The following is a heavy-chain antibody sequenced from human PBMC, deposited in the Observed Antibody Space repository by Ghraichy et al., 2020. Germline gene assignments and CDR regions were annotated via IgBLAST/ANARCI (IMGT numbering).Heavy chain of an antibody. CDR3: ARIPHWGIAAADSYGMDV. CDR1: GFSLSTSGMC. Sequence: SGPTLVKPTQTLTLTCTFSGFSLSTSGMCVSWIRQPPGKALEWLARIDWDDDKYYSTSLKTRLTISKDTSKNQVVLTMTNMDPVDTATYYCARIPHWGIAAADSYGMDVWGQGTTVTVSS. V-gene: IGHV2-70*11. CDR2: IDWDDDK. J-gene: IGHJ6*02. D-gene: IGHD6-13*01.